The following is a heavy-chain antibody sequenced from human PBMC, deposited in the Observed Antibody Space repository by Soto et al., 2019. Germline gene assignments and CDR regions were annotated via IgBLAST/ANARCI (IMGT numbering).Heavy chain of an antibody. J-gene: IGHJ6*02. CDR1: GFTFSSYW. CDR3: AKLGDYEGYYYGMDV. V-gene: IGHV3-23*01. D-gene: IGHD4-17*01. CDR2: ISGSGGST. Sequence: GGSLRLSCAASGFTFSSYWMHWVRQAPGKGLEWVSAISGSGGSTYYADSVKGRFTISRDNSKNTLYLQMNSLRAEDTAVYYCAKLGDYEGYYYGMDVWGQGTTVTVSS.